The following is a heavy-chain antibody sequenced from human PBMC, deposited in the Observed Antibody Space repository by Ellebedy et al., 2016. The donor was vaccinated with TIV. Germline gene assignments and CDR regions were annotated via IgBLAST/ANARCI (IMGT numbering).Heavy chain of an antibody. CDR3: TRETNSPPGAVAGTGFDC. D-gene: IGHD6-19*01. CDR2: KRFDGRME. CDR1: GFRLSTHG. J-gene: IGHJ4*02. V-gene: IGHV3-30*02. Sequence: PGGSLRLSCVASGFRLSTHGMHWVRQAPGKGLEWVAFKRFDGRMEYNGDSVKGRFIISRDVSKNTLYLQMNRLRAEDTAMYYCTRETNSPPGAVAGTGFDCWGLGTLVIVSS.